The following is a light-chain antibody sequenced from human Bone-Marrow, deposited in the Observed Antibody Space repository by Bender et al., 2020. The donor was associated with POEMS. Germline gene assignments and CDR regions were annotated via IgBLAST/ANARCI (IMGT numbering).Light chain of an antibody. CDR2: DDS. J-gene: IGLJ2*01. CDR3: QVWDRSSAHLV. CDR1: NIGSKS. Sequence: SYVLTQPPSVSVAPGQTARITCGGNNIGSKSVHWYQQKPGQAPLLVVYDDSVRPSGIPDRFSGSNSGNTATLTVSRVEAGDEADYYCQVWDRSSAHLVFGGGTKLTVL. V-gene: IGLV3-21*02.